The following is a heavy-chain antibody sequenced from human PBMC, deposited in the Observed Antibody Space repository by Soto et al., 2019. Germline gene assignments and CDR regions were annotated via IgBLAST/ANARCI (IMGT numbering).Heavy chain of an antibody. D-gene: IGHD3-3*01. V-gene: IGHV4-34*01. CDR3: ARGRPRRLRFLEWLFYFDY. Sequence: QVQLQQWGAGLLKPSEPLSLTCAVYGGSFSGYYWSWIRQPPGKGLEWIGEINHSGSTNYNPSLKSLVTLSVATSKNQFSLKLSSVTAADTAVYYCARGRPRRLRFLEWLFYFDYWGQGTLVTVSS. J-gene: IGHJ4*02. CDR1: GGSFSGYY. CDR2: INHSGST.